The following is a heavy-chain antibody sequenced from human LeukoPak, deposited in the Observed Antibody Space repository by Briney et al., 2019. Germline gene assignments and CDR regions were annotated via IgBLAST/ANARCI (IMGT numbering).Heavy chain of an antibody. V-gene: IGHV3-30*02. CDR2: IRYDGSNK. Sequence: GGSLRLSCAASGFTFSSYSMNWVRQAPGKGLEWVAFIRYDGSNKYYADSVKGRFTISRDNSKNTLYLQMNGLRAEDTAVYYCAKDSLYWAVAGPTYFDYWGQGTLVTVSS. CDR3: AKDSLYWAVAGPTYFDY. J-gene: IGHJ4*02. D-gene: IGHD6-19*01. CDR1: GFTFSSYS.